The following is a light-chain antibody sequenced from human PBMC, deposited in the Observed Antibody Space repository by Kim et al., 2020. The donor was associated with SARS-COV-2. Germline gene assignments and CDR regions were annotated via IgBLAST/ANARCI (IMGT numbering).Light chain of an antibody. V-gene: IGLV3-21*04. CDR1: NMGSKS. CDR2: YDS. J-gene: IGLJ2*01. Sequence: APGKTARITGEENNMGSKSVHWYQQKPGQAPVLVIFYDSDRPSGIPERFSGSNSGNTATLTISRVEAGDEADYYCQVWDSSSDHVVFGGGTQLTVL. CDR3: QVWDSSSDHVV.